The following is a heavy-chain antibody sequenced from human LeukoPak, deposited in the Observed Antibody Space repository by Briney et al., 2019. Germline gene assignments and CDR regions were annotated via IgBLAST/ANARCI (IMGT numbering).Heavy chain of an antibody. Sequence: GGSLRLSCAASGFTFSSYAMSWVRQAPGKGLEWVSAISGVGVSTFYADSVKGRFTISRDNSKNTLYLQMNSLRAEDTAVYYCARDQRVGYFDYWGQGTLVTVSS. D-gene: IGHD3-10*01. J-gene: IGHJ4*02. CDR3: ARDQRVGYFDY. CDR2: ISGVGVST. CDR1: GFTFSSYA. V-gene: IGHV3-23*01.